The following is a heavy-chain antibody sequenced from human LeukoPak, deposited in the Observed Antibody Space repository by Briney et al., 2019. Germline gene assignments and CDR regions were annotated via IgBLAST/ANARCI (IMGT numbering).Heavy chain of an antibody. CDR1: GGSISSYY. CDR2: IYTSGST. D-gene: IGHD3-22*01. J-gene: IGHJ4*02. CDR3: ARRIADSSGYFIIDY. Sequence: SETLSLTCTVSGGSISSYYWSWIRQPPGKGLEWIGYIYTSGSTNYNPSLKSRVTISVDTSKNQFSLKLSSVTAADTAVYYCARRIADSSGYFIIDYWGQGTLVTVSS. V-gene: IGHV4-4*09.